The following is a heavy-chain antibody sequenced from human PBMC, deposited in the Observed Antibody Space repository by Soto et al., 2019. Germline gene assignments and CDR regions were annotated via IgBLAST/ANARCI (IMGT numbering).Heavy chain of an antibody. CDR3: ARVHFWSGYSTRAWGWFDP. V-gene: IGHV3-21*01. J-gene: IGHJ5*02. D-gene: IGHD3-3*01. Sequence: GGSLRLSCAASGFTFSSYSMNWVRQAPGKGLEWVSSISTSSSYIYYADSVKGRFTISRDNAKNSLYLQMNSLRAEDTAVYYCARVHFWSGYSTRAWGWFDPWDQGTLVTVSS. CDR1: GFTFSSYS. CDR2: ISTSSSYI.